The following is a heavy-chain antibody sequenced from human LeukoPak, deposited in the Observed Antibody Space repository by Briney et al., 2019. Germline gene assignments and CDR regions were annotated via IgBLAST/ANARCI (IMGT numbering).Heavy chain of an antibody. CDR2: IYYSGSP. CDR3: ARRLANSSGHRDAFDI. V-gene: IGHV4-59*08. J-gene: IGHJ3*02. CDR1: GGSISTYY. Sequence: SETLSPTCTVSGGSISTYYWNWIRQPPGKGLECIGYIYYSGSPSYNPSLRSRVTISVDTSKNQFSLKLSSVTAADTAVYYCARRLANSSGHRDAFDIWGQGTMVTVSS. D-gene: IGHD6-19*01.